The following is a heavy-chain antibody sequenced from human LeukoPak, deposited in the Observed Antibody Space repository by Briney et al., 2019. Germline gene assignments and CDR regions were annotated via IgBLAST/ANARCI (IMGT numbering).Heavy chain of an antibody. V-gene: IGHV1-46*01. CDR3: ARDGGNFRDAFDI. D-gene: IGHD3-16*01. CDR1: GYTFTSYG. CDR2: INPSGGST. Sequence: ASVKVSCKASGYTFTSYGISWVRQAPGQGLEWMGIINPSGGSTSYAQKFQGRVTMTRDMSTSTVYMELSSLRSEDTAVYYCARDGGNFRDAFDIWGQGTMVTVSS. J-gene: IGHJ3*02.